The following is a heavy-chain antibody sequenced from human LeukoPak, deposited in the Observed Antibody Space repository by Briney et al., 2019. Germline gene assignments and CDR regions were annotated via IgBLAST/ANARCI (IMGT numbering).Heavy chain of an antibody. Sequence: GGSLRLSCAASGLTVSTKYMTWVRQAPGQGLEWVSIVHSGGDTYYADSVKGGFTISRDNSKNTVYLQMNSLRAEDTALYYCARVDAGTVTTFTDAFDSWGQGTILLVSS. CDR1: GLTVSTKY. D-gene: IGHD4-17*01. CDR2: VHSGGDT. CDR3: ARVDAGTVTTFTDAFDS. V-gene: IGHV3-66*01. J-gene: IGHJ3*02.